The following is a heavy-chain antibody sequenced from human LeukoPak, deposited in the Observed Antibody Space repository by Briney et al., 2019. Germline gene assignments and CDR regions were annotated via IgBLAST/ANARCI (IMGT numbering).Heavy chain of an antibody. J-gene: IGHJ3*02. Sequence: LETLSLTCTVSGGSISSYYWSWIRQPPGKGLEWIGYIYTSGSTNYNPSLKSRVTISVDTSKNQFSLKLSSVTAADTAVYYCARLGYYYDSSGYYPPKGNAFDIWGQGTMVTVSS. V-gene: IGHV4-4*09. CDR3: ARLGYYYDSSGYYPPKGNAFDI. D-gene: IGHD3-22*01. CDR2: IYTSGST. CDR1: GGSISSYY.